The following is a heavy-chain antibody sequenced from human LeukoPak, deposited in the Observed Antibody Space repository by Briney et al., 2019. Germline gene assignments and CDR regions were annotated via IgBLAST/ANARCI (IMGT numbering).Heavy chain of an antibody. CDR2: ISGSGGST. CDR3: AKRIDANYYDSS. Sequence: PGGSLRLSCAASGFTFSSYVMSWVRQAPGKGLEWVSTISGSGGSTYYTDSVKGRFTLSRDNSQNTLYLQMNSLRAEDTALYYCAKRIDANYYDSSGGQGTLVTVSS. CDR1: GFTFSSYV. J-gene: IGHJ4*02. V-gene: IGHV3-23*01. D-gene: IGHD3-22*01.